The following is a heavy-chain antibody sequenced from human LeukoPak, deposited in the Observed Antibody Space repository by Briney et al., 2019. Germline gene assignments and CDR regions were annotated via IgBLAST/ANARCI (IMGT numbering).Heavy chain of an antibody. J-gene: IGHJ4*02. Sequence: ASVKVSCKASGYTFTSYGISWVRQAPGQGLEWMGWINPNSGGTNYAQKFQGRVTMTRDTSISTAYMELSRLRSDDTAVYYCARDSGYCSSTSCYHNDYWGQGTLVTVSS. D-gene: IGHD2-2*01. CDR3: ARDSGYCSSTSCYHNDY. V-gene: IGHV1-2*02. CDR2: INPNSGGT. CDR1: GYTFTSYG.